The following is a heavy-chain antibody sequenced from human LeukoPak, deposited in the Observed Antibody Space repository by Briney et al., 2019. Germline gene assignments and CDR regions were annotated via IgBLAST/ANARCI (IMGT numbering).Heavy chain of an antibody. J-gene: IGHJ4*02. CDR2: ISSSSSYI. CDR3: ARDLAVAIDY. CDR1: GFTFSSYS. Sequence: PGGSLRLSCAASGFTFSSYSMNWVRQAPGNGLEWVSSISSSSSYIYYADSVKGRFTISRDNAKNSLYLQMNSLRAEDTAVYYCARDLAVAIDYWGQGTLVTVSS. V-gene: IGHV3-21*01.